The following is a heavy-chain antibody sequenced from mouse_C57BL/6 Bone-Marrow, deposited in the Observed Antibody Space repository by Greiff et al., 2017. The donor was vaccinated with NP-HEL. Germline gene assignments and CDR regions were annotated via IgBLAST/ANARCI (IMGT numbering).Heavy chain of an antibody. Sequence: QVQLQQPGAELVMPGASVKLSCKASGYTFTSYWMHWVKQRPGQGLAWIGEIDPSDSYTNYNQKFKGKSTLTVDKSSSTAYMQLSSLTSEDSAVYYCARSVYYGSSYVRLYYAMDYWGQGTSVTVSS. CDR1: GYTFTSYW. J-gene: IGHJ4*01. CDR2: IDPSDSYT. V-gene: IGHV1-69*01. D-gene: IGHD1-1*01. CDR3: ARSVYYGSSYVRLYYAMDY.